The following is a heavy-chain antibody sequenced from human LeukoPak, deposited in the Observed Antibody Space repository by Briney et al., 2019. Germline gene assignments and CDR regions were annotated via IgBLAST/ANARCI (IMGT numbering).Heavy chain of an antibody. D-gene: IGHD3-22*01. CDR3: ARFPDYYYDSSGAGDY. Sequence: SETLSLTCTVSGGSISSSGYYWGWIRQPPGKGLEWIGSIYYSGSTYYNPSLKSRVTISVDTSKNQFSLKLSSVTAADTAVYYCARFPDYYYDSSGAGDYWGQGTLVTVSS. CDR1: GGSISSSGYY. CDR2: IYYSGST. J-gene: IGHJ4*02. V-gene: IGHV4-39*01.